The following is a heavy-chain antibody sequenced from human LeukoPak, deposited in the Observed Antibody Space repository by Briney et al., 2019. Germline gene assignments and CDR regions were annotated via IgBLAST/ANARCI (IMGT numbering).Heavy chain of an antibody. J-gene: IGHJ4*02. Sequence: SQILSLTCTVSGGSISSGGYYWSWIRQHPGKGLEWIGYIYYSGSTYYNPSLKSRVTISVDTSKNQFSLELSSVTAADTAVYYCARGEESITIFGVVIIAPFYWGQGTLVTVSS. V-gene: IGHV4-31*03. CDR2: IYYSGST. CDR3: ARGEESITIFGVVIIAPFY. CDR1: GGSISSGGYY. D-gene: IGHD3-3*01.